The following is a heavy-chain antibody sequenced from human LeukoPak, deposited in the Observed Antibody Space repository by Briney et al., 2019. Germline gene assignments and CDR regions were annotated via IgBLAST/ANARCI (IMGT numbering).Heavy chain of an antibody. V-gene: IGHV4-38-2*02. Sequence: PSVTLSLTCTVSGYSISSGYYWGWIRQPPGKGLEWIGSIYHSGSTYYNPSLKSRVTISVDTSKNQFSLKLSSVTAADTAVYYCARFIAARPWDYWGQGTLVTVSS. J-gene: IGHJ4*02. CDR1: GYSISSGYY. CDR3: ARFIAARPWDY. CDR2: IYHSGST. D-gene: IGHD6-6*01.